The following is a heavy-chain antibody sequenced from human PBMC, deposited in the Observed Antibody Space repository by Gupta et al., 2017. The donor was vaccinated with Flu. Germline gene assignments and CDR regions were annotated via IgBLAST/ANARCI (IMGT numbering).Heavy chain of an antibody. D-gene: IGHD5-12*01. CDR2: ITASSSTI. Sequence: YSMNWVRQAPGKGLEWISFITASSSTIYYADSVKGRFTISRDNADNSLFLQMNSRRAEDTAVYYCARDAYNYDYYYYGRDVWGQGTTVTVSS. V-gene: IGHV3-48*01. CDR3: ARDAYNYDYYYYGRDV. CDR1: YS. J-gene: IGHJ6*02.